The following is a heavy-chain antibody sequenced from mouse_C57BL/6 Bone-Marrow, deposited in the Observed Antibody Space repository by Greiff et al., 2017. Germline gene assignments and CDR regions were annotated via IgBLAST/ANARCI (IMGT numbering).Heavy chain of an antibody. D-gene: IGHD3-2*02. CDR1: GYTFTSYC. CDR3: AREGGDSSGYPAWFAY. J-gene: IGHJ3*01. Sequence: QVQLKQPGAELVMPGASVKLSCKASGYTFTSYCMHWVKQRPGQGLEWIGEIDPSDSYTNYNQKFKGKSTLTVDKSSSTAYMQLSSLTSEDSAVYYCAREGGDSSGYPAWFAYWGQGTLVTVSA. V-gene: IGHV1-69*01. CDR2: IDPSDSYT.